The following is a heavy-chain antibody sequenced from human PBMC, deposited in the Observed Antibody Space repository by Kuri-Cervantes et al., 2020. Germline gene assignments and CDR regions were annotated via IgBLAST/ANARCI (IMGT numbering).Heavy chain of an antibody. D-gene: IGHD3-22*01. V-gene: IGHV4-61*01. CDR3: ARHYYDSSGYYPLFDY. J-gene: IGHJ4*02. Sequence: SETLSLTCTVSGAFVSSGSYYWSWIRQPPGKGLEWIGYIYYSGSTNYNPSLKSRVTISVDTSKNQFSLKLSSVTAADTAVYYCARHYYDSSGYYPLFDYWGQGTLVTVSS. CDR2: IYYSGST. CDR1: GAFVSSGSYY.